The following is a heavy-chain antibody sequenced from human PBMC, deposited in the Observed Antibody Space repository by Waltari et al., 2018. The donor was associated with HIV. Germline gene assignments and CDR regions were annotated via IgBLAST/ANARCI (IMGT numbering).Heavy chain of an antibody. CDR1: GFTFPNAW. J-gene: IGHJ4*02. D-gene: IGHD2-21*02. CDR2: VKSETDCGTT. V-gene: IGHV3-15*01. CDR3: TTGDIVVVTDY. Sequence: EVQLVESGGGLLKPGGSLRLSFAASGFTFPNAWMSWVRQAPGKGLEWGGRVKSETDCGTTDYAAPVKGRFTISRDDSKNTLYLQMNSLKTEDTAVYYCTTGDIVVVTDYWGQGTLVTVSS.